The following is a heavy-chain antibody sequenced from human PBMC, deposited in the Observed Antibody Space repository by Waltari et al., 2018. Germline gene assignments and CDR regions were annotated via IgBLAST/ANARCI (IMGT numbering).Heavy chain of an antibody. J-gene: IGHJ3*02. CDR2: IYYSGNT. V-gene: IGHV4-39*07. CDR1: GGSISNTIYY. Sequence: QMQLQESGPGLVKTSETLSLTCSVSGGSISNTIYYWGWIRQTQGKGLEWIGSIYYSGNTYYNPSLRSRVTLSVDRSKNQFSLNLSSVTAADTAVYYCAREEFWSTYPDGFDMWGQGTLVTVSS. D-gene: IGHD3-3*01. CDR3: AREEFWSTYPDGFDM.